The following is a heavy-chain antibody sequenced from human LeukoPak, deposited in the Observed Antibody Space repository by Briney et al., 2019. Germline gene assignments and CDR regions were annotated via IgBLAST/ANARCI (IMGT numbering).Heavy chain of an antibody. CDR3: AREYYYDSSGYQFDY. CDR2: IYYSGST. V-gene: IGHV4-34*01. CDR1: GGSFSGYY. D-gene: IGHD3-22*01. J-gene: IGHJ4*02. Sequence: SETLSLTCAVYGGSFSGYYWGWIRQPPGKGLEWIGGIYYSGSTYYNPSLKSRVTISVDTSKNQFSLKLSSVTAADTAVYYCAREYYYDSSGYQFDYWGQGTLVTVSS.